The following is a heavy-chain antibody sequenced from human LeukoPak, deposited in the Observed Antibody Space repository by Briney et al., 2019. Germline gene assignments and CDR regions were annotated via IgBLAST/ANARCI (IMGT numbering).Heavy chain of an antibody. CDR1: GYTFTSYY. J-gene: IGHJ4*02. CDR2: INPSGGST. CDR3: ARVPRGSSGWPTTIDY. V-gene: IGHV1-46*01. Sequence: GASVKVSCKASGYTFTSYYMHWVRQAPGQGLEWMGIINPSGGSTSYAQKFQGRVTMTRDMSTSTVYMELSSLRSEDTAVYYCARVPRGSSGWPTTIDYWGQGTLVTVSS. D-gene: IGHD6-19*01.